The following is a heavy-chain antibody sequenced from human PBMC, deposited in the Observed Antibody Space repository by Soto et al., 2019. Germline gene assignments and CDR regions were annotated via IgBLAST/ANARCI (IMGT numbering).Heavy chain of an antibody. V-gene: IGHV3-30*04. CDR2: IANDGRDK. D-gene: IGHD6-13*01. J-gene: IGHJ4*02. Sequence: QVQLVESGGGVVQPGRSLRLSCAASEFAFSRYPIHWVRQAPGKGLEWVTVIANDGRDKKYADSVKGRFTISRDNSKNVLYLQMNSLRAEDTAVYYCARDRQAGAAAYYFDYWGQGTLVTVSS. CDR3: ARDRQAGAAAYYFDY. CDR1: EFAFSRYP.